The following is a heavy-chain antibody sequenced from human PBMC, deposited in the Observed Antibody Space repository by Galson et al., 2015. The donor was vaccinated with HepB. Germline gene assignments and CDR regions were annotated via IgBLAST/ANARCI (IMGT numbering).Heavy chain of an antibody. J-gene: IGHJ4*02. CDR1: GFTFSSYA. D-gene: IGHD1-1*01. CDR3: ARGIGLERRTGFDY. V-gene: IGHV7-4-1*02. CDR2: INSNTGNP. Sequence: SLRLSCAASGFTFSSYAMNWVRQAPGKGLEWMGWINSNTGNPTYAQGVTGRFVFSFDTSVNTAYLQISSLRAEDTAVYHCARGIGLERRTGFDYWGQGTLVTVSS.